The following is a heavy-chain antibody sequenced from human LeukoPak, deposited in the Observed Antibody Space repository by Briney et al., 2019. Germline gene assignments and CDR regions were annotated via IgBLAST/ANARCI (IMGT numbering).Heavy chain of an antibody. J-gene: IGHJ4*02. V-gene: IGHV4-38-2*01. Sequence: SETLSLTCAVSGYSITSGYYWGWIRQPPGKGLEGIGTIYHNGNSYYNPSLKSRVTMSADTSKNQFSPRLRSVTTADTGLYYCARVAVGATTGSYDYWGQGTLVTVSS. CDR2: IYHNGNS. D-gene: IGHD1-26*01. CDR1: GYSITSGYY. CDR3: ARVAVGATTGSYDY.